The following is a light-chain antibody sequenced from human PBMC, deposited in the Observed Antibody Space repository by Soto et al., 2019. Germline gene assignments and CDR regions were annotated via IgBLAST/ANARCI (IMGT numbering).Light chain of an antibody. CDR3: CSFAGNYIYV. CDR1: SSDVGKYDY. CDR2: EVS. J-gene: IGLJ1*01. Sequence: QSALTQPPSASGSPGQSVTISCTGTSSDVGKYDYVSWFQHHPGKAPKLIIYEVSKRPSGVPDRFSGSKSGNTASLTISGLQSEDEADYYCCSFAGNYIYVFGTGTKVTVL. V-gene: IGLV2-8*01.